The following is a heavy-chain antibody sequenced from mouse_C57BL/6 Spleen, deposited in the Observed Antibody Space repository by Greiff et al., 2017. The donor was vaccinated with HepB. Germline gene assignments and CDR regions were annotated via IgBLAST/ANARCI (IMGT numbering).Heavy chain of an antibody. CDR1: GYAFSSSW. CDR2: IYPGDGDT. D-gene: IGHD1-1*02. Sequence: QVQLQQSGPELVKPGASVKISCKASGYAFSSSWMNWVKQRPGKGLEWIGRIYPGDGDTNYNGKFKGKATLTADKSSSTAYMQLSSLTSEDSAVYFCARSGGVWYFDVWGTGTTVTVSS. J-gene: IGHJ1*03. V-gene: IGHV1-82*01. CDR3: ARSGGVWYFDV.